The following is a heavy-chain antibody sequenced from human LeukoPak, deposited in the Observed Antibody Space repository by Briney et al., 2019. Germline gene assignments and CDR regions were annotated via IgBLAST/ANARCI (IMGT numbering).Heavy chain of an antibody. CDR3: ARAIPPYYDFWSGYLPAGFDY. CDR1: GYTFTSYA. J-gene: IGHJ4*02. V-gene: IGHV7-4-1*02. D-gene: IGHD3-3*01. Sequence: ASVKVSCKASGYTFTSYAMNWVRQAPGQGLEWMGWINTNTGNPTYAQGFTGRFVFSLDTSVSTAYLQISSLKAEDTAVYYCARAIPPYYDFWSGYLPAGFDYWGQGTLVTVSS. CDR2: INTNTGNP.